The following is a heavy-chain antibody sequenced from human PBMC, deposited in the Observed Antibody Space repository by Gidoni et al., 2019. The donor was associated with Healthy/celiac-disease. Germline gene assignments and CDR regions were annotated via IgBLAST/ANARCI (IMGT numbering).Heavy chain of an antibody. Sequence: QVQLVQSVAEVKKPGASVKVSCKPSGYTFTSYDINWVRQATGQGVEWMGWMNPNSGNTGYAQKFQGRVTMTRNTSISTAYMELSSLRSEDTAVYYCARVNWSERGFDYWGQGTLVTVSS. V-gene: IGHV1-8*01. D-gene: IGHD1-1*01. CDR1: GYTFTSYD. CDR2: MNPNSGNT. J-gene: IGHJ4*02. CDR3: ARVNWSERGFDY.